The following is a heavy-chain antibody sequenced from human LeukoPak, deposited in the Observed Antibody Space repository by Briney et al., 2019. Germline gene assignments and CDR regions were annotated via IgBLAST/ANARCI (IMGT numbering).Heavy chain of an antibody. D-gene: IGHD6-19*01. Sequence: GGSLRLSCEASGFTFNRNAISWVRQAPGKGLEWVSTIGGSGDKTFYSDSVKGRFTISRDNSKNMLHLQMSSLTGEDTALYYCVRRGDASSGWGDHDYWGQGALVTVSS. J-gene: IGHJ4*02. CDR3: VRRGDASSGWGDHDY. CDR2: IGGSGDKT. V-gene: IGHV3-23*01. CDR1: GFTFNRNA.